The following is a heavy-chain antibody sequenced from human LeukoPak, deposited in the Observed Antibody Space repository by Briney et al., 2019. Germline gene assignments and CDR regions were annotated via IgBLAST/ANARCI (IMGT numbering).Heavy chain of an antibody. CDR3: ARTPSGRYSDY. D-gene: IGHD1-26*01. V-gene: IGHV3-64*01. CDR1: GFTFSSYA. CDR2: ISSNGGSP. J-gene: IGHJ4*02. Sequence: PGGSLRLSCAASGFTFSSYAMHWVRQAPGKGLEYVSAISSNGGSPYYANSVKGRFTISRDNSESTLYFQMGSLRAEDTAVYYCARTPSGRYSDYWGQGTLVTVSS.